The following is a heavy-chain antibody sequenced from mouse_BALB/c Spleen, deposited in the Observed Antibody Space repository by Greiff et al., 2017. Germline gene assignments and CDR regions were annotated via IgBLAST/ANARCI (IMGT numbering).Heavy chain of an antibody. Sequence: QVHVKQSGAELVKPGASVKLSCKASGYTFTSYWMHWVKQRPGQGLEWIGEINPSNGRTNYNEKFKSKATLTVDKSSSTAYMQLSSLTSEDSAVYYCARWDWFAYWGQGTLVTVSA. V-gene: IGHV1S81*02. D-gene: IGHD4-1*01. CDR3: ARWDWFAY. J-gene: IGHJ3*01. CDR1: GYTFTSYW. CDR2: INPSNGRT.